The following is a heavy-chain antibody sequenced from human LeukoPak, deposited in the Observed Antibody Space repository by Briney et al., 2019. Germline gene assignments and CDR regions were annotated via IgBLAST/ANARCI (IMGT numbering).Heavy chain of an antibody. J-gene: IGHJ6*03. D-gene: IGHD5-18*01. Sequence: GASVKVSCKASGYTFTSYDINWVRQATGQGLEWMGWMNPNSGNTGYAQKFQGRVTITTDESTSTAYMELSSLTSEDTAVYYCARVLLDTAMLKYYYYYYMDVWGKGTTVTVSS. CDR3: ARVLLDTAMLKYYYYYYMDV. V-gene: IGHV1-8*03. CDR2: MNPNSGNT. CDR1: GYTFTSYD.